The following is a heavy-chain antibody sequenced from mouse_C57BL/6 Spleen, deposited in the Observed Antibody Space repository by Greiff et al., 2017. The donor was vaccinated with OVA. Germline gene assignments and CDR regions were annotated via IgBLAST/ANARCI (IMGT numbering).Heavy chain of an antibody. CDR2: ISSGSGTI. D-gene: IGHD1-1*01. J-gene: IGHJ4*01. CDR3: ARECYGAMDY. Sequence: DVQLVESGGGLVKPGGSLKLSCAASGFTFSDYGMHWVRQAPEKGLEWVAYISSGSGTIYYADTVKGRFTISRDNAKNTLFLQMTSLRSEDTAMYYCARECYGAMDYWGQGTSVTVSS. CDR1: GFTFSDYG. V-gene: IGHV5-17*01.